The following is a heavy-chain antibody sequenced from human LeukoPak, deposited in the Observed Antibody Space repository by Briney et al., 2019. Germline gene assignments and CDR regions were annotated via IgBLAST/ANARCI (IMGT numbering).Heavy chain of an antibody. CDR1: GYSFTSFD. D-gene: IGHD1-26*01. J-gene: IGHJ4*02. V-gene: IGHV1-8*01. CDR3: ARSGMGDSSQHDY. Sequence: ASVKVSCKASGYSFTSFDINWVRQATGEGLEWMGWMNPNSGNTGYAQSFQGRVTMTRNTSISTAYMELSSLDSDDTAVYYCARSGMGDSSQHDYWGQGTLVTVSS. CDR2: MNPNSGNT.